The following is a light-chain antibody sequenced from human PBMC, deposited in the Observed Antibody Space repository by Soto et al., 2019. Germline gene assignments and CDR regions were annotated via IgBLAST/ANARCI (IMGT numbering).Light chain of an antibody. Sequence: QSALTQPPSVSGAPGQRVTISCTGSSSNIGSYDVHWYQQVPGTAPKLLIYGNTNRPSGVPDRFSGSKSGTSASLAITGLQADDEADYYCQSHDSSLSTYNYVFGTGTKLTVL. CDR3: QSHDSSLSTYNYV. J-gene: IGLJ1*01. CDR1: SSNIGSYD. CDR2: GNT. V-gene: IGLV1-40*01.